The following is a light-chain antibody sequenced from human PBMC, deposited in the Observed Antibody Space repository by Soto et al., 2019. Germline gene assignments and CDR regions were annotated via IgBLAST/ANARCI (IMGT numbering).Light chain of an antibody. CDR1: QSVSSSY. CDR3: QQYYT. CDR2: GAS. V-gene: IGKV3-20*01. Sequence: EIVLTQSPGTLSLSPGERATPSCRASQSVSSSYFAWYQQKPGQAPRLLIYGASSRATGIPDRFSGSGSGTDFTLTISRLEPQYFAVYYCQQYYTFGQGTKLEIK. J-gene: IGKJ2*01.